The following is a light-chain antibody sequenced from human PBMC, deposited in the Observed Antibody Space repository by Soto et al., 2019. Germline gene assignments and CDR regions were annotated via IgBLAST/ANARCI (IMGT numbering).Light chain of an antibody. Sequence: DIVMTQSPDSLSVSPGERATINCRSSQSVLYSSNSKNYIAWYQHKPGQPPKLLIYWASTRESGVPERFSGSGSGTDFTLTVSSRQAEDVAVYFCQQYYGNPTFGGGTKVDIK. CDR2: WAS. V-gene: IGKV4-1*01. CDR1: QSVLYSSNSKNY. CDR3: QQYYGNPT. J-gene: IGKJ4*01.